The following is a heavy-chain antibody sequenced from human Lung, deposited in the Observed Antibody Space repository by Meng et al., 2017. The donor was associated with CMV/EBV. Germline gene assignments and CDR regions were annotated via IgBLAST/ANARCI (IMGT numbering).Heavy chain of an antibody. CDR2: ISYSGPT. CDR3: ARVVGVTPYLGYFTATDCEPYYFDY. CDR1: GGPISPVNYF. D-gene: IGHD2-8*02. Sequence: SXAVPGGPISPVNYFWGWIRQPPGKRLAWIGGISYSGPTYYNPSLKSRVTISVDTSKSQFSLNLNSVTAADTAVYYCARVVGVTPYLGYFTATDCEPYYFDYXGRGXLVTVSS. V-gene: IGHV4-39*07. J-gene: IGHJ4*02.